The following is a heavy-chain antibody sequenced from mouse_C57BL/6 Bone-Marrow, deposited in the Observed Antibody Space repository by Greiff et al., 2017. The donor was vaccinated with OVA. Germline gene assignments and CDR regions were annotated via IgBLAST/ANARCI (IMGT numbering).Heavy chain of an antibody. Sequence: VQLQESGAELVRPGASVKLSCKASGYTFTDYYLSWVKQRPGQGLEWIARIYPGSGNIYYNEKFKGKATLTAEKSSSTAYMQLSRLTSDYSAVYFCARSERLRDYFDYWGQGTTLTGSS. CDR2: IYPGSGNI. D-gene: IGHD2-2*01. CDR3: ARSERLRDYFDY. J-gene: IGHJ2*01. V-gene: IGHV1-76*01. CDR1: GYTFTDYY.